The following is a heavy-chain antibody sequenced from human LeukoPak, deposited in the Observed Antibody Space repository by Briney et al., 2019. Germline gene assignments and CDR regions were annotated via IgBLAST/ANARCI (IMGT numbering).Heavy chain of an antibody. CDR3: ARRNDYDFWSGNQYYFDY. CDR2: IYYSGTT. Sequence: PSETLSLTCSVSGGPISSRSHYWGWIRQSPGKGLEWIGTIYYSGTTFYNPSLQSRVSISVDTSRNQFSLRLNSVTAADTAVYYCARRNDYDFWSGNQYYFDYWGQGTLVTVSS. D-gene: IGHD3-3*01. V-gene: IGHV4-39*01. CDR1: GGPISSRSHY. J-gene: IGHJ4*02.